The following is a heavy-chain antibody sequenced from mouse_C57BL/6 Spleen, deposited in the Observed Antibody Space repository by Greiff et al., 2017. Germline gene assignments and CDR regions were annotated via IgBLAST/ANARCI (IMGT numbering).Heavy chain of an antibody. Sequence: EVQRVESGEGLVKPGGSLKLSCAASGFTFSSYAMSWVRQTPEKRLEWVAYISSGGDYIYYADTVKGRFTISRDNARNTLYLQMRSLKSEDTAMYYCTRCYDYDVGFAYWGQGTLVTVSA. V-gene: IGHV5-9-1*02. CDR2: ISSGGDYI. J-gene: IGHJ3*01. D-gene: IGHD2-4*01. CDR3: TRCYDYDVGFAY. CDR1: GFTFSSYA.